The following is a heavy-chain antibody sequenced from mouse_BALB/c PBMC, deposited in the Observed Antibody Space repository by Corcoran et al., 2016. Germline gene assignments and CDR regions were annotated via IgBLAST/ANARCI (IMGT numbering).Heavy chain of an antibody. Sequence: QIQLMQYGPELKKPGETVRISCKASGYTFTTAGMQWVQKMPGKGLKWIGWINTHSGVPKYAEDFKGRFAFSLETSASTAYLQISNLKNEDTATYFCARNGNYYAMDYWGQGTSVTVSS. CDR3: ARNGNYYAMDY. D-gene: IGHD2-1*01. CDR1: GYTFTTAG. CDR2: INTHSGVP. J-gene: IGHJ4*01. V-gene: IGHV9-4*02.